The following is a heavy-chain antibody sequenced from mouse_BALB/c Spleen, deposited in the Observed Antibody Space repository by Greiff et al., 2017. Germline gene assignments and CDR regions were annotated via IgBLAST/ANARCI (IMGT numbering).Heavy chain of an antibody. CDR3: ARSGAYDYDSFAY. Sequence: QQSCKASGYTFTSYWMHWVKQRPGQGLEWIGEIDPSDSYTNYNQKFKGKATLTVDKSSSTAYMQLSSLTSEDSAVYYCARSGAYDYDSFAYWGQGTLVTVSA. V-gene: IGHV1-69*02. J-gene: IGHJ3*01. CDR2: IDPSDSYT. D-gene: IGHD2-4*01. CDR1: GYTFTSYW.